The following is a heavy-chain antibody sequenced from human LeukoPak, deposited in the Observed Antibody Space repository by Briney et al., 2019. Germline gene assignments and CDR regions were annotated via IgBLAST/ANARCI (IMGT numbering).Heavy chain of an antibody. CDR2: IWYDGSNK. D-gene: IGHD3-10*01. CDR3: ARGYGSGSYALDY. CDR1: GFTFSNYA. J-gene: IGHJ4*02. V-gene: IGHV3-33*08. Sequence: GGSLRLSCAASGFTFSNYAMSWVRQAPGKGLEWVAVIWYDGSNKYYADSVKGRFTISRDNSKNTLYLQVNSLRADDTAVFYCARGYGSGSYALDYWGQGTLVTVSS.